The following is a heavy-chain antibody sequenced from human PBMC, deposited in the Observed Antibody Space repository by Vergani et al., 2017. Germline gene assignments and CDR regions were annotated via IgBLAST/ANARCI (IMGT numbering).Heavy chain of an antibody. Sequence: QVQLVQSGAEVKKPGASVKVSCKASGYTFTSYYMHWVRQAPGQGLEWMGIINPSGGSTSYAQKFQGRVTMTRDTSTSTAYMGLNSLRFGDTAVYYCARGQSGYCTGDICYIHPWFESWGQGTLVTVSS. D-gene: IGHD2-15*01. CDR1: GYTFTSYY. CDR2: INPSGGST. V-gene: IGHV1-46*01. CDR3: ARGQSGYCTGDICYIHPWFES. J-gene: IGHJ5*01.